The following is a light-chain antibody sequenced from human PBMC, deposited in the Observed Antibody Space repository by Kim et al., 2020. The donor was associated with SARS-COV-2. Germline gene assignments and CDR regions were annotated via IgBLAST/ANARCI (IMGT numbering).Light chain of an antibody. Sequence: SASVGDRVIITCRASQDIRSALAWFQQKPGNAPKSLIYAASSLQSGVPSRFSGSGSGTDFTLTISSLQPEDFATYYCQQYQVYPVTFGQGTKLEI. CDR3: QQYQVYPVT. CDR2: AAS. J-gene: IGKJ2*01. CDR1: QDIRSA. V-gene: IGKV1-16*01.